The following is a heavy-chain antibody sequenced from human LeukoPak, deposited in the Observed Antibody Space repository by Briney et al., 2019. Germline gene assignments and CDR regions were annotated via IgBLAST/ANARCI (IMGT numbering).Heavy chain of an antibody. Sequence: SVKVSCKASGFTFTSSAVQWVRQARGQRLEWIGWIVVGSGNTNYAQKFQERVTITRDMSTSTAYMELSSLRSEDTAVYYCAASPDYYDSSGYSYYFDYWGQGTLVTISS. D-gene: IGHD3-22*01. V-gene: IGHV1-58*01. J-gene: IGHJ4*02. CDR2: IVVGSGNT. CDR3: AASPDYYDSSGYSYYFDY. CDR1: GFTFTSSA.